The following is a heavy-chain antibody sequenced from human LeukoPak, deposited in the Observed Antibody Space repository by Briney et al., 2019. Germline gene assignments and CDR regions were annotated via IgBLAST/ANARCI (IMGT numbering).Heavy chain of an antibody. D-gene: IGHD3-22*01. V-gene: IGHV3-23*01. CDR2: ISNTGGNT. J-gene: IGHJ4*02. CDR3: ARSFRPHDGSGYHSWDY. Sequence: GGSLRLSCAASGFTFSSYDMSWVRQAPGKGLEWVSTISNTGGNTYHADSVKGRFTISRDNAMDTLYLHVNSLRAKDTAVYYCARSFRPHDGSGYHSWDYWGQGTLVTVSS. CDR1: GFTFSSYD.